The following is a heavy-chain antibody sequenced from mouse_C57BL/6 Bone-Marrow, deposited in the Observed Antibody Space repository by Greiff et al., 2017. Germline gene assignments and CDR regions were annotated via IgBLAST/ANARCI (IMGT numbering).Heavy chain of an antibody. J-gene: IGHJ4*01. D-gene: IGHD1-1*01. CDR3: AAYFIGY. CDR2: INSYGGSP. V-gene: IGHV5-2*01. CDR1: EYEFPSHD. Sequence: EVQGVESGGGLVQPGESLKLSCESTEYEFPSHDMSWVRKTPEKRLELVAAINSYGGSPYYPDTMERRFIISRDNTKKTLYMQMSSLRSEDTAVYYCAAYFIGYWGQRTSVTVSA.